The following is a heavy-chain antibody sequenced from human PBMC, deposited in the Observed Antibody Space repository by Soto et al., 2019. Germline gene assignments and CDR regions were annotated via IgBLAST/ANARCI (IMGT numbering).Heavy chain of an antibody. CDR2: IIPIFGTA. V-gene: IGHV1-69*01. CDR3: ARGVGVVPAATIYYYYGMDV. D-gene: IGHD2-2*01. Sequence: QVQLVQSGAEVKKPGSSVKVSCKASGGTFSSYAISWVRQAPGQGLEWMGGIIPIFGTANYAQKFQGRVTITAEESTSTAYMELSSLRSEDTAVYYCARGVGVVPAATIYYYYGMDVWGQGTTVTVSS. CDR1: GGTFSSYA. J-gene: IGHJ6*02.